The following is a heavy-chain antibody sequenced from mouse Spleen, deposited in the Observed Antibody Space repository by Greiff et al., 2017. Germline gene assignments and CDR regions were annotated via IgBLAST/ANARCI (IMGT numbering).Heavy chain of an antibody. CDR3: ARDSSGSWFAY. J-gene: IGHJ3*01. CDR2: IYPGSGNT. V-gene: IGHV1-76*01. Sequence: VQVVESGAELVRPGASVKLSCKASGYTFTDYYINWVKQRPGQGLEWIARIYPGSGNTYYNEKFKGKATLTAEKSSSTAYMQLSSLTSEDSAVYFCARDSSGSWFAYWGQGTLVTVSA. CDR1: GYTFTDYY. D-gene: IGHD3-2*01.